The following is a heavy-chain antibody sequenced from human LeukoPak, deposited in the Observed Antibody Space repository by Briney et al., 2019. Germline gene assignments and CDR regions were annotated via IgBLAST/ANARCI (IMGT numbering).Heavy chain of an antibody. J-gene: IGHJ5*02. Sequence: SETLSLTCTVSGGSISSSSYYWGWIRQPPGKGLEWIGSIYYSGSTYYNPSLKSRVTISVDTSKNQFSLKLSSVTAADTAVYYCARKTCYYDSSVVNWFDPWGQGTLVTVSS. CDR3: ARKTCYYDSSVVNWFDP. CDR1: GGSISSSSYY. V-gene: IGHV4-39*01. CDR2: IYYSGST. D-gene: IGHD3-22*01.